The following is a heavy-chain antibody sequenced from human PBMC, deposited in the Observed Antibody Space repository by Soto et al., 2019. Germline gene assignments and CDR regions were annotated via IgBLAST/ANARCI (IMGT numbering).Heavy chain of an antibody. CDR3: ATRYDSSGYLFDY. CDR2: IIPIFGTA. CDR1: GGTFSSYA. Sequence: ASVKVSCKASGGTFSSYAISWVRQAPGQGLEWMGGIIPIFGTANYAQKFQGRVTITADESTSTAYMELSSLRSEDTAVYYCATRYDSSGYLFDYWGQGTLVTVPQ. V-gene: IGHV1-69*13. D-gene: IGHD3-22*01. J-gene: IGHJ4*02.